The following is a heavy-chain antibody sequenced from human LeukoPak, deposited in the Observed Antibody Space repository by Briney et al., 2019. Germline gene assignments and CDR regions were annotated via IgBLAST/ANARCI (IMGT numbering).Heavy chain of an antibody. V-gene: IGHV3-30*18. Sequence: GRSLRLSCAASGSIFSGYAMHWVCQAPGKGLEWVAVISYDGSNKYYADSVKGRFTISRDNSKNTLYLQMNSLTVEDTAVYYCAKDRRLDYGSGSSYDYWGQGTLVTVSS. CDR2: ISYDGSNK. CDR1: GSIFSGYA. CDR3: AKDRRLDYGSGSSYDY. D-gene: IGHD3-10*01. J-gene: IGHJ4*02.